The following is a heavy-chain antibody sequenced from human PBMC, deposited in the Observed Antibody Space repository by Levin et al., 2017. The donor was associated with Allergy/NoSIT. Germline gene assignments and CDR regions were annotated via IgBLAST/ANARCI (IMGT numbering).Heavy chain of an antibody. D-gene: IGHD2-2*01. CDR3: ARKSLVPAASYYYYYMDV. CDR1: GFTFSSYS. CDR2: ISSSSSTI. J-gene: IGHJ6*03. V-gene: IGHV3-48*01. Sequence: PGGSLRLSCAASGFTFSSYSMNWVRQAPGKGLEWVSYISSSSSTIYYADSVKGRFTISRDNAKNSLYLQMNSLRAEDTAVYYCARKSLVPAASYYYYYMDVWGKGTTVTVSS.